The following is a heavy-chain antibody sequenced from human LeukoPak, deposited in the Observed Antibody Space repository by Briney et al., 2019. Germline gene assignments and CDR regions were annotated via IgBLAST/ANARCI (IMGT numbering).Heavy chain of an antibody. Sequence: GESLKISCKGSGYSFTSYWIGWVRQMPGKGLEWMGIIYPGDSDTRYSPSFQGQVTISADKSITTAYLQWRSLKASDTAMYYCARRYYYSGSGGGGFDYWGQGTLVTVSS. CDR1: GYSFTSYW. CDR3: ARRYYYSGSGGGGFDY. J-gene: IGHJ4*02. V-gene: IGHV5-51*01. D-gene: IGHD3-10*01. CDR2: IYPGDSDT.